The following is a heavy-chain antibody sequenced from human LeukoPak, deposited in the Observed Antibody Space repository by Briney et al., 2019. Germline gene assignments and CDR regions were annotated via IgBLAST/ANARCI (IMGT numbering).Heavy chain of an antibody. D-gene: IGHD3-10*01. V-gene: IGHV4-30-4*02. CDR2: IYYSGST. J-gene: IGHJ6*02. CDR3: ARDRGDKNDYYYGMDV. CDR1: GGSISSGDYY. Sequence: SETLSLTCTVSGGSISSGDYYWSWIRQPPGKGLEWIGYIYYSGSTYYNPSLKSRVTISVDTSKNQFSLKLSSVTAADTAVYYCARDRGDKNDYYYGMDVWGQGTTVTVSS.